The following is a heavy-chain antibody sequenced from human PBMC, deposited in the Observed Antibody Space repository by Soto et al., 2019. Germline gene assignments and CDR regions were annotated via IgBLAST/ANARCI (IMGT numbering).Heavy chain of an antibody. CDR3: ARSSSGWYGQFDY. Sequence: SETLSLTCTVSGGSISSSSYYWGWIRQPPGKGLEWIGSIYYSGGTYYNPSLKSRVTISVDTSKNQFSLKLSSVTAADTAVYYCARSSSGWYGQFDYWGQGTLVTVSS. CDR1: GGSISSSSYY. D-gene: IGHD6-19*01. J-gene: IGHJ4*02. V-gene: IGHV4-39*01. CDR2: IYYSGGT.